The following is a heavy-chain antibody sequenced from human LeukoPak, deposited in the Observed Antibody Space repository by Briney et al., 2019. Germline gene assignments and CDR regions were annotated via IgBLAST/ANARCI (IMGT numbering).Heavy chain of an antibody. Sequence: ASVTVSCKASGYTFTSYGISWVRQAPGQGLEWMGWISAYNGNTNYAQKLQGRVTMTTDTSTSTAYMELRSLRSDDTAVYYCARVRYPLQKPYYYYYMDVWGKGTTVTVSS. J-gene: IGHJ6*03. D-gene: IGHD4-11*01. CDR1: GYTFTSYG. V-gene: IGHV1-18*01. CDR2: ISAYNGNT. CDR3: ARVRYPLQKPYYYYYMDV.